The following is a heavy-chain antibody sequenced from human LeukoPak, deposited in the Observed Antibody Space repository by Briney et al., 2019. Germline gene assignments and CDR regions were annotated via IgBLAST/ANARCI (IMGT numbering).Heavy chain of an antibody. D-gene: IGHD2-15*01. CDR1: GYTFTSNH. CDR3: AKEQGQVPGPLAVAGTYYFDY. J-gene: IGHJ4*02. Sequence: ASVKVSCKASGYTFTSNHIHWVRQAPGQGLEWMGIINPSGRSTNYAHKFQGRVTMTSDTSTSTVYMELSSLRSEDTAVYYCAKEQGQVPGPLAVAGTYYFDYWGQGTLVTVSS. CDR2: INPSGRST. V-gene: IGHV1-46*01.